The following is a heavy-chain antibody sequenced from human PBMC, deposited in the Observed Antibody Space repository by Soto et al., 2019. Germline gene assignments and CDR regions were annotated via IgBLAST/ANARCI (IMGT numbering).Heavy chain of an antibody. CDR3: ARGRGNSALITTFAY. D-gene: IGHD3-16*01. Sequence: QVQLVQSGAEVKKPGSSVRVSCKSSGGVFSSFAISWVRQAPGQDHEWMGGIIPIFGSANYAQKFQDRVTITADESTSTVYMELSSLTSEDTAVYYCARGRGNSALITTFAYWGQGSLVTVSS. CDR2: IIPIFGSA. CDR1: GGVFSSFA. V-gene: IGHV1-69*01. J-gene: IGHJ4*02.